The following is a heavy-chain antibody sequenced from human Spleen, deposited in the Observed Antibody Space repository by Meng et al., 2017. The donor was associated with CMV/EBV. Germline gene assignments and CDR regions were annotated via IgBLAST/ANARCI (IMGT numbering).Heavy chain of an antibody. Sequence: CAASGFTFSSYAMSWVRQAPGKGLEWVSAISGSGGSTYYADSVKGRFTISRDNSKNTLYLQMNSLRAEDTAVYYCARVMGATRGWFDPWGQGTLVTVSS. CDR3: ARVMGATRGWFDP. V-gene: IGHV3-23*01. D-gene: IGHD5-24*01. CDR1: GFTFSSYA. J-gene: IGHJ5*02. CDR2: ISGSGGST.